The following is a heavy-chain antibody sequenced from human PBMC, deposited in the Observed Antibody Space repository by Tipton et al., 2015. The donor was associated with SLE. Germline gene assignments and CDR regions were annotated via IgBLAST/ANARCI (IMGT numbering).Heavy chain of an antibody. CDR1: GFTFSSYW. CDR3: ARARITMVRARGAFDI. V-gene: IGHV3-7*01. J-gene: IGHJ3*02. D-gene: IGHD3-10*01. Sequence: SLRLSCAASGFTFSSYWMSWVRQAPGKGLKWVANIKQDGSEKYYVDPVKGRFTISIDNAKNSLYLQINSLRAEDTAVYYCARARITMVRARGAFDIWGQGTMVTVSS. CDR2: IKQDGSEK.